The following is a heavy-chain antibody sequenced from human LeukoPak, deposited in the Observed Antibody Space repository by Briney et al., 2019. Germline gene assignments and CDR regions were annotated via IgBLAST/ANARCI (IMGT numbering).Heavy chain of an antibody. V-gene: IGHV1-18*01. Sequence: ASVKVSCKASGYTFTRYGIYWVRQAPGQGLEWMGWISGYNGNTKYAEKFQGRVSVTTDTSTSTAYMELRSLRSDDTAVYYCARAEGVVVAAHIDVWGKGTTVIVSS. J-gene: IGHJ6*03. CDR1: GYTFTRYG. CDR2: ISGYNGNT. CDR3: ARAEGVVVAAHIDV. D-gene: IGHD2-15*01.